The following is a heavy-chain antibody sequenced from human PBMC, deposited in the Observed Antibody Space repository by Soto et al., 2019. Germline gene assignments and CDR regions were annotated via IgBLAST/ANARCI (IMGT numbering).Heavy chain of an antibody. CDR3: ASRHTYYYEASSYSPVEFDSDS. D-gene: IGHD3-22*01. CDR2: MYSNGRT. J-gene: IGHJ4*02. CDR1: GGSISSSDYY. Sequence: QLQLQEAGPGVVKPSETLSLTCTVSGGSISSSDYYWGWARQAPGKGLEWIGSMYSNGRTYHNPSLKSRVTMSVDTSKNQFSLKLTSVTAEDTAVYYGASRHTYYYEASSYSPVEFDSDSWGQGSLVTVSS. V-gene: IGHV4-39*01.